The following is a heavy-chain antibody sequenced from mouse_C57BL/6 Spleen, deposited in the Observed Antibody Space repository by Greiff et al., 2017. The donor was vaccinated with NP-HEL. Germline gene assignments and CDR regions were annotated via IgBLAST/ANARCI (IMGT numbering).Heavy chain of an antibody. CDR1: GYAFSSYW. Sequence: QVQLQQSGAELVKPGASVKISCKASGYAFSSYWMNWVKQRPGKGLEWIGQIYPGDGDTNYNGKFKGKATLTADKSSSTAYMQLSSLTSEDSAVYFCAREDYGPRWFDVWGTGTTVTVSA. V-gene: IGHV1-80*01. CDR3: AREDYGPRWFDV. CDR2: IYPGDGDT. J-gene: IGHJ1*03. D-gene: IGHD1-2*01.